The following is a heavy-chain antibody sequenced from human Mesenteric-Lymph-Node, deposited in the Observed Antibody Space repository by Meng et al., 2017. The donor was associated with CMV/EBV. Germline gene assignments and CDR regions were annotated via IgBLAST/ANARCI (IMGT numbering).Heavy chain of an antibody. J-gene: IGHJ3*02. V-gene: IGHV1-18*01. CDR1: GYTFTSSG. D-gene: IGHD4-11*01. CDR3: ARAGLQYDAFDI. CDR2: INTYSGNT. Sequence: ASVKVSCKASGYTFTSSGIRWVRQAPGQGLEWMGWINTYSGNTNYAQKLQGRVTMTTDTSMSTAYMELRSLISDDTAVYYCARAGLQYDAFDIWGQGTMVTVSS.